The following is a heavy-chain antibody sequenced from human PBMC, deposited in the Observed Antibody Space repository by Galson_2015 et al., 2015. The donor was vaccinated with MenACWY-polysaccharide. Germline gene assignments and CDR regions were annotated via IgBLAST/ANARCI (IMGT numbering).Heavy chain of an antibody. Sequence: IRQHPEKGLEWIGYIYYSGTTYSSPSLQSRVTLSVDTSKNQFSLRLTSVTAADTAIYYCARDHGIGNWFDPWGPGTLVTVSS. V-gene: IGHV4-31*02. J-gene: IGHJ5*02. CDR2: IYYSGTT. CDR3: ARDHGIGNWFDP.